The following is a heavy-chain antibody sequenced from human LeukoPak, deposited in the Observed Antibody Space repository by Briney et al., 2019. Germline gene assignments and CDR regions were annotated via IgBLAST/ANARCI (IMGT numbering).Heavy chain of an antibody. J-gene: IGHJ4*02. V-gene: IGHV3-15*01. CDR3: TTRVAAAGVGY. CDR2: IKSKTDGGTT. Sequence: GGSLRLSCAASGFTFSSYAMSWVRQAPGKGLEWVGRIKSKTDGGTTDYAAPVKGRFTISRDDSKNTLYLQMNSLKTEDTAVYYCTTRVAAAGVGYWGQGTLVAVSS. D-gene: IGHD6-13*01. CDR1: GFTFSSYA.